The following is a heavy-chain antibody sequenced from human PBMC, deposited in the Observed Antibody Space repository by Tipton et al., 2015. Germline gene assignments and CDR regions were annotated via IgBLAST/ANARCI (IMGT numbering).Heavy chain of an antibody. V-gene: IGHV4-59*01. Sequence: TLSLTCSVSGGSIDSYYWSWIRQPPGKGLDWIGYIYYSGSTNYNPSLKSRVSISVDTSKSQFFLKMSSVTAADTAVYFCARDLEHGMDVWGQGTTVTVSS. CDR1: GGSIDSYY. CDR3: ARDLEHGMDV. J-gene: IGHJ6*02. CDR2: IYYSGST.